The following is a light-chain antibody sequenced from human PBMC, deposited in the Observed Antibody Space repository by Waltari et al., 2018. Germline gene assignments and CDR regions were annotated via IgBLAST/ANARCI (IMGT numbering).Light chain of an antibody. CDR2: EVS. CDR3: SSYAGNRSVV. Sequence: QSALTQPATVSGSPGQSITVPCTGTSSDVGSYNLASWYQQHPGKAPKLLIFEVSQLPSGVSNRFSGSKSGNTASLTISGLQAEDGADYFCSSYAGNRSVVFGGGTKLTVL. J-gene: IGLJ2*01. CDR1: SSDVGSYNL. V-gene: IGLV2-23*02.